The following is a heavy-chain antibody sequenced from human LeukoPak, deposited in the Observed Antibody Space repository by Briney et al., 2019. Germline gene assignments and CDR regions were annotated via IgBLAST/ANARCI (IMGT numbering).Heavy chain of an antibody. D-gene: IGHD3-3*01. V-gene: IGHV3-23*01. CDR2: TSGSGGNT. Sequence: GGCLRLSHAAYVFTYYSDGMSSGRPGPRGVVWRGSGTSGSGGNTYYADTVKGRFTISRDNSKNMLYLQINSLRADDTAVYYCAKVIFGVATSERPDYWGQGTLVTVSS. CDR1: VFTYYSDG. J-gene: IGHJ4*02. CDR3: AKVIFGVATSERPDY.